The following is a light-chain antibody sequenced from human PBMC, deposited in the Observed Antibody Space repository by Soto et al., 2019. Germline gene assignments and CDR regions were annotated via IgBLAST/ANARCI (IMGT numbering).Light chain of an antibody. J-gene: IGKJ5*01. CDR1: QSLLHNNGYNY. V-gene: IGKV2-28*01. Sequence: DLVMTQSPLSLPVTPGEPASISCRSSQSLLHNNGYNYLDWYLQKPGQSPQLLIYLGSNRASGVPDRFSGSGSGTDFTLKISRVEAEDVGIYYCMQALQTPRTFGQGTRLEIK. CDR2: LGS. CDR3: MQALQTPRT.